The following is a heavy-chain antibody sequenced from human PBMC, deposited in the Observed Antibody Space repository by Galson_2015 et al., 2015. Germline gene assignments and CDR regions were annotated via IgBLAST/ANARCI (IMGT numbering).Heavy chain of an antibody. Sequence: SLRLSCAASGFTFSSYAMHWVRQAPGKELEWVAVISYDGSNKYYADSVKGRFTISRDNSKNTLYLQMNSLRAEDTAVYYCARDIGIPAAMRHFDYWGQGTLVTVSS. CDR1: GFTFSSYA. CDR2: ISYDGSNK. V-gene: IGHV3-30-3*01. CDR3: ARDIGIPAAMRHFDY. J-gene: IGHJ4*02. D-gene: IGHD2-2*01.